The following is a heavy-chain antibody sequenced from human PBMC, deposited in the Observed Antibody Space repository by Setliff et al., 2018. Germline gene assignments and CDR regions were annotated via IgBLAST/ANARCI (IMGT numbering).Heavy chain of an antibody. J-gene: IGHJ5*02. CDR3: ARGNFYYFDRTGRGPNWFDP. D-gene: IGHD3-22*01. Sequence: GGSLRLSCAASGFVFSTYDMNWVRQAPGKGLEWVSSISHSNTYIYYADSVRGRFTISRDNATNSLYLQMNSLRAEDTAVYYCARGNFYYFDRTGRGPNWFDPWGQGTLVTVSS. CDR1: GFVFSTYD. V-gene: IGHV3-21*01. CDR2: ISHSNTYI.